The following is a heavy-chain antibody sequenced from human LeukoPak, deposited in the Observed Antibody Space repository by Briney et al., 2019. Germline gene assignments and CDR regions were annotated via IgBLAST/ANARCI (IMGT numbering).Heavy chain of an antibody. CDR2: IIPIFGIA. Sequence: SVNVSCTASVGTFSSYAISWLRQAPAQGIDWMGMIIPIFGIAHYAQKFQGRVTITADKSTSTGYMELSSLRSDDTAVYYCARARGDHFDYGGQGTLVTVSS. D-gene: IGHD4-17*01. CDR1: VGTFSSYA. CDR3: ARARGDHFDY. J-gene: IGHJ4*02. V-gene: IGHV1-69*04.